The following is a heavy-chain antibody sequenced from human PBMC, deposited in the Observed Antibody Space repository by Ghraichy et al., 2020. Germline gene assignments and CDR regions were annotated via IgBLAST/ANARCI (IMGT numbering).Heavy chain of an antibody. CDR1: GFTFSNAW. Sequence: GGSLRLSCAASGFTFSNAWMSWVRQAPGKGLEWVGRIKSKTDGGTTDYAAPVKGRFTISRDDSKNTLYLQMNSLKTEDTAVYYCTSRWGGYGAQSRDWYFDLWGRGTLVTVSS. CDR2: IKSKTDGGTT. CDR3: TSRWGGYGAQSRDWYFDL. V-gene: IGHV3-15*01. D-gene: IGHD4-17*01. J-gene: IGHJ2*01.